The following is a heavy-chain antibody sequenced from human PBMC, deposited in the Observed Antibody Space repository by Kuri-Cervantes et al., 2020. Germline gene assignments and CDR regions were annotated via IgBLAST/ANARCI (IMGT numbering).Heavy chain of an antibody. CDR1: GFTFSSYW. D-gene: IGHD2-15*01. V-gene: IGHV3-7*01. J-gene: IGHJ3*02. Sequence: GGSLRLSCVASGFTFSSYWMTWVRQAPGKGLEWVANIKKDGSEKYYVDSVRGRFTISRDNAKNSLHLQMDSLRAEDTAVYYCARVDIVVVVATNILSAFDMWGQGTMVTVSS. CDR3: ARVDIVVVVATNILSAFDM. CDR2: IKKDGSEK.